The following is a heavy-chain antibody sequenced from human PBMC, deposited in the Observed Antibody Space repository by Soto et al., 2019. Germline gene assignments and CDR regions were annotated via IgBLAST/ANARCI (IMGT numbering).Heavy chain of an antibody. CDR3: ASREYSSGWGPFDY. J-gene: IGHJ4*02. V-gene: IGHV4-39*07. CDR1: GGSISSSSYY. D-gene: IGHD6-19*01. CDR2: IYYSGRT. Sequence: SETLSLTCTVSGGSISSSSYYWGWIRQPPGKGLEWIGSIYYSGRTYYNPSLKSRVTISVDTSKNQFSLKLSSVTAADTAVYYCASREYSSGWGPFDYWGQGTLVTVSS.